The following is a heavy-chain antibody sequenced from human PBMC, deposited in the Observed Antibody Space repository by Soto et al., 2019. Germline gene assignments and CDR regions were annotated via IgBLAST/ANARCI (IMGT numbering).Heavy chain of an antibody. V-gene: IGHV3-21*01. CDR3: AREPRPGYCSSTSCYGMDV. Sequence: PVGSLRLSCAASGFTFGSYTIDWVRQAPGRGLEWVSSISGSSRYIYYADSLKGRFTISRDNAKNSVYLQMNSLRAEDTAVYYCAREPRPGYCSSTSCYGMDVWGQGTTVTVSS. CDR2: ISGSSRYI. D-gene: IGHD2-2*03. J-gene: IGHJ6*02. CDR1: GFTFGSYT.